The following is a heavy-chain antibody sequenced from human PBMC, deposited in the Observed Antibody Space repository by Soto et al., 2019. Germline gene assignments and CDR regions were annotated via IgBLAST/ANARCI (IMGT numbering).Heavy chain of an antibody. CDR2: ISSRSSTI. V-gene: IGHV3-48*01. Sequence: GSLRLSCAASGFTFSSYNMNWVRQAPGKGLEWVSYISSRSSTIYYADSVKGRFTISRDNAENSLYLQMNSLRAEDTAVYYCARDLHYYYGSGTFDYWGQGTLVTVSS. D-gene: IGHD3-10*01. CDR1: GFTFSSYN. CDR3: ARDLHYYYGSGTFDY. J-gene: IGHJ4*02.